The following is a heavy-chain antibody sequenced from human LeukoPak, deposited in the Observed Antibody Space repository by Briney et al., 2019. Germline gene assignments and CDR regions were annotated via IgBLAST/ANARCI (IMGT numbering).Heavy chain of an antibody. D-gene: IGHD3-22*01. Sequence: SVKVSCKASGGTFSSYAISWVRQAPGQGLEWMGRIIPIFGTASYAQKFQGGVTITTDESTSTAYMELSSLRSEDTAVYYCARDHYYDSSGYYYVTPSVFDYWGQGTLVTVSS. V-gene: IGHV1-69*05. J-gene: IGHJ4*02. CDR3: ARDHYYDSSGYYYVTPSVFDY. CDR1: GGTFSSYA. CDR2: IIPIFGTA.